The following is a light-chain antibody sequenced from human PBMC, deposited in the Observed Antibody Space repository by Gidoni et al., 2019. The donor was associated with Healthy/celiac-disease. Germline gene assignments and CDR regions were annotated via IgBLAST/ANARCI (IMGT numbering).Light chain of an antibody. CDR1: QSISSY. J-gene: IGKJ1*01. Sequence: DIQMTQSPSSLSASVGDRVTITCRASQSISSYLNWYQQKPGKAPKLLIYAASSLQSGVPSRLSGSGSGTDFTLTISSLQPEDFATYYCQQSETFGQGTKVEIK. CDR2: AAS. CDR3: QQSET. V-gene: IGKV1-39*01.